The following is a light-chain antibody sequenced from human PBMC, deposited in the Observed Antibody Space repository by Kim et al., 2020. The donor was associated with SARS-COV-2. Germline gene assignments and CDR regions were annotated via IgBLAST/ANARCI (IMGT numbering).Light chain of an antibody. CDR3: QQYDNLPLT. CDR1: TDLSNY. Sequence: VSVVDRVPITFWANTDLSNYLNWYQQKPGKAPKRLIYDASNLETGVPSRFSGSGSGTDLTFSISSLQPEDISTYYCQQYDNLPLTFGGGTKV. CDR2: DAS. V-gene: IGKV1-33*01. J-gene: IGKJ4*01.